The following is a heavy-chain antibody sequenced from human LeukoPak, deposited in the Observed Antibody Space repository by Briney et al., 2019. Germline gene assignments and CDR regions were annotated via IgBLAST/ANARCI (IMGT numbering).Heavy chain of an antibody. Sequence: GGSLKPSCEAPGSTFIRLWMDGVGQVPGKGREWVANIKEDGSMKECVDSVKVRFTISRDNAKTSLYLQMNSLRAEDTAVYYCARDGEYQWDYWGQGTLVTVSS. V-gene: IGHV3-7*01. CDR2: IKEDGSMK. CDR1: GSTFIRLW. D-gene: IGHD2-2*01. CDR3: ARDGEYQWDY. J-gene: IGHJ4*02.